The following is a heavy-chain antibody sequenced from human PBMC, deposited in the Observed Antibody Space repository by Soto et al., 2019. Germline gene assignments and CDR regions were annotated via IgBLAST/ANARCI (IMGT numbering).Heavy chain of an antibody. CDR3: ARETPVGDYYDSSGYYYYYGMDV. D-gene: IGHD3-22*01. CDR1: GFTFSSYA. Sequence: GGSLRLSCAASGFTFSSYAMHWVRQAPGKGLEWVAVISYDGSNKYYADSVKGRFTISRDNSKNTLYLQMNSLRAEDTAVYYCARETPVGDYYDSSGYYYYYGMDVWGQGTTVTVSS. CDR2: ISYDGSNK. V-gene: IGHV3-30-3*01. J-gene: IGHJ6*02.